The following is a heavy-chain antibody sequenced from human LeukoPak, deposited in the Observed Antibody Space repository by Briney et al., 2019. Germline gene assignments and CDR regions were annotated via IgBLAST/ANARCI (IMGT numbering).Heavy chain of an antibody. CDR3: ARYYDSGLDI. Sequence: PSETLSLTCTVSGGSISSSSYYWGWIRQPPGKGLEWIGEINHSGSTNYNPSLKSRVTISVDTSKNQFSLKLSSVTAADTAVYYCARYYDSGLDIWGQGTMVTVSS. CDR1: GGSISSSSYY. V-gene: IGHV4-39*07. D-gene: IGHD3-22*01. J-gene: IGHJ3*02. CDR2: INHSGST.